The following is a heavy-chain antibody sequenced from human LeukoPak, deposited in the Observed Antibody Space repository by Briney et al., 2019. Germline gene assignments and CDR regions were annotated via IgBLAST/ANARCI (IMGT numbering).Heavy chain of an antibody. D-gene: IGHD4-23*01. Sequence: SDSLSLTCAVYGESLNYYYWSWIRQSPGKGLEWIGDIFDGKTINYNPSLKSRVTISAATSSQQFSLNLKSVTAADTAVYFCASGAWAARLNSWAQGALVIVSS. CDR2: IFDGKTI. CDR3: ASGAWAARLNS. V-gene: IGHV4-34*12. CDR1: GESLNYYY. J-gene: IGHJ4*02.